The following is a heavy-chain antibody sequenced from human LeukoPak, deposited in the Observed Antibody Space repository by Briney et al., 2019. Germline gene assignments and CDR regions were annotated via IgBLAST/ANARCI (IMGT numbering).Heavy chain of an antibody. CDR2: VDHTGST. J-gene: IGHJ3*02. D-gene: IGHD3-22*01. CDR1: DDSITMYY. Sequence: SETLSLTCTVSDDSITMYYWTWIRQPPGKGLEWIGYVDHTGSTNFNPSLNGRVSISRDTSKNQFSLKLSSVTAADTAVYFCARGPYSYDSSGAFDIWGQGTMVTVSS. CDR3: ARGPYSYDSSGAFDI. V-gene: IGHV4-59*08.